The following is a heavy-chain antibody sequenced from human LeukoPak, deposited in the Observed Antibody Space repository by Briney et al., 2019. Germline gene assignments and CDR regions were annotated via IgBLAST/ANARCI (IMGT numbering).Heavy chain of an antibody. J-gene: IGHJ4*02. CDR1: AGSISSYY. CDR3: ARYGANALDY. Sequence: PSETLSLTCTVSAGSISSYYWSWIRQPPGKGLEWIGYIYYSGSTNYNPSLKSRVTISVDTSKNQFSLKLSSVTAADTAVYYCARYGANALDYWGQGTLVTVSS. D-gene: IGHD4-23*01. V-gene: IGHV4-59*12. CDR2: IYYSGST.